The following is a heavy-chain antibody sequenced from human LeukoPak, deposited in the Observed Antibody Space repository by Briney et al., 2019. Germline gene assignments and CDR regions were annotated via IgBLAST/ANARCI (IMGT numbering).Heavy chain of an antibody. Sequence: GGSLRLSCAASGLTVSSNCMSWVRQAPGKGLEWVSFIYSGGNTYYADSVKGRFTISRDNSKNTLYLQMNSLRAEDTAVYYCAKNLKSAAGRSSCFDYWGQGTLVTVSS. V-gene: IGHV3-53*01. CDR3: AKNLKSAAGRSSCFDY. CDR1: GLTVSSNC. CDR2: IYSGGNT. J-gene: IGHJ4*02. D-gene: IGHD6-13*01.